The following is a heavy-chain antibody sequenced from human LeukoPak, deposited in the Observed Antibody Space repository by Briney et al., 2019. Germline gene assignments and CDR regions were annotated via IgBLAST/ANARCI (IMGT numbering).Heavy chain of an antibody. J-gene: IGHJ4*02. V-gene: IGHV4-59*08. CDR1: GDSISSYW. Sequence: SETLSLTCTVSGDSISSYWWSWIRQSPGKGLEWIGYIHYSGSTKYNPSFKSRVTISVDTSKNQFSLKVSSVTAAGTAVYYCARHRGYDLFDYWGQGILVTVSS. CDR3: ARHRGYDLFDY. D-gene: IGHD5-12*01. CDR2: IHYSGST.